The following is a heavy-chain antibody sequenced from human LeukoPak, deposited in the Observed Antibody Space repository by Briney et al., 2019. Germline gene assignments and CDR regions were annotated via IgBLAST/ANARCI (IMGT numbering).Heavy chain of an antibody. CDR2: IIPILGIA. CDR1: GGTFSSYA. D-gene: IGHD2-2*02. J-gene: IGHJ4*02. Sequence: GSSVKVSCKASGGTFSSYAISWVRQAPGQGLEWMGRIIPILGIANYAQKFQGGVTITADKSTSTAYMELSSLRSEDTAVYYCARAQLGYCSSTSCYTPCDYWGQGTLVTVSS. CDR3: ARAQLGYCSSTSCYTPCDY. V-gene: IGHV1-69*04.